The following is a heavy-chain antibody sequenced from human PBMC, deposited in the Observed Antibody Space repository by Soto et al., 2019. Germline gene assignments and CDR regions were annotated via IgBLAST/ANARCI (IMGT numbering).Heavy chain of an antibody. J-gene: IGHJ4*02. V-gene: IGHV4-34*01. CDR2: INHSGST. D-gene: IGHD2-15*01. CDR3: ARGRSENCSGGSCYSGIFDY. Sequence: NPSETLSLTCAVYGGSFSGYYWSWIRQPPGKGLEWIGEINHSGSTNYNPSLKSRVTISVDTSKNQFSLKLSSVTAADTAVYYCARGRSENCSGGSCYSGIFDYWGQGTLVTVSS. CDR1: GGSFSGYY.